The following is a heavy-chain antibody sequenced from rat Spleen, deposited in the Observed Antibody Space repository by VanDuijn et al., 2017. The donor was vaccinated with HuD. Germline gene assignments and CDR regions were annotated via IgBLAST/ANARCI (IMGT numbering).Heavy chain of an antibody. CDR3: ARGGYGSYIYGFFDF. D-gene: IGHD1-2*01. CDR1: GLSLTSNS. Sequence: QVQLKESGPGLVQPSQTLSLTCTVSGLSLTSNSVSWIRQPPGKGLEWMGVLWSNGGTDYNSAIRSRLSISRDTSKSQVFLKMNSLQTEDTAMYFCARGGYGSYIYGFFDFWGPGTMVTVSS. V-gene: IGHV2-47*01. CDR2: LWSNGGT. J-gene: IGHJ1*01.